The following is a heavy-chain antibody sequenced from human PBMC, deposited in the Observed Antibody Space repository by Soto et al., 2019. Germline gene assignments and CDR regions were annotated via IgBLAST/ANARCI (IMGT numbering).Heavy chain of an antibody. CDR1: GYTFTSYG. J-gene: IGHJ6*03. CDR2: INPYSGVT. D-gene: IGHD5-12*01. CDR3: ARESGGATATLDYYYFYMDV. Sequence: ASVKVSCKASGYTFTSYGISWVRQAPGQGLEWMGWINPYSGVTKYAQKFQGWVTMTRDTSIRTVYMELSRLRSDDTAVYYCARESGGATATLDYYYFYMDVWGKGTTVTVSS. V-gene: IGHV1-2*04.